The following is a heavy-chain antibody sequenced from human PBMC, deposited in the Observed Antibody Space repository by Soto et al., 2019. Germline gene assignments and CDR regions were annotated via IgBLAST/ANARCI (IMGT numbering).Heavy chain of an antibody. Sequence: HPGGSLRLSCAASGFTFSSYGMHWVRQAPGKGLEWVAVISYDGSNKYYADSVKGRFTISRDNSKNTLYLQMNSLRAEDTAVYYCAKAQPGIAAAGHSYYYYYGMDVWGQGTTVTVSS. CDR2: ISYDGSNK. V-gene: IGHV3-30*18. J-gene: IGHJ6*02. D-gene: IGHD6-13*01. CDR3: AKAQPGIAAAGHSYYYYYGMDV. CDR1: GFTFSSYG.